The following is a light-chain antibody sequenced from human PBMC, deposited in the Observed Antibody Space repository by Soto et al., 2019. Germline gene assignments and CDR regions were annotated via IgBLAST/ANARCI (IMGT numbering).Light chain of an antibody. CDR3: QQYYSTPPYT. CDR2: WAS. V-gene: IGKV4-1*01. Sequence: DIVMTQSPDSLAVSLGERATINCKSSQSVLYSSNNKNYLAWYQQKPGQPPKLLIYWASTRESGVPDRFSGSRSGTDFTQTISSLQAEDVAVYYCQQYYSTPPYTFGQGTKLEIK. CDR1: QSVLYSSNNKNY. J-gene: IGKJ2*01.